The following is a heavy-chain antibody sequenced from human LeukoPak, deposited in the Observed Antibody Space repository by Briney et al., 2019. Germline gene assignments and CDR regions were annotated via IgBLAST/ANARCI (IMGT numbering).Heavy chain of an antibody. V-gene: IGHV4-59*12. CDR3: VGGADYVWGNSGS. D-gene: IGHD3-16*01. CDR1: GASISGYY. Sequence: SETLSLTCTVSGASISGYYWSWIRQPPGKGLEWIGYISYSGTTNYNPSLKSRVTISVDTSKNQFSLKLSSVTAADTAVYYCVGGADYVWGNSGSWGQGTLVTVSS. CDR2: ISYSGTT. J-gene: IGHJ5*02.